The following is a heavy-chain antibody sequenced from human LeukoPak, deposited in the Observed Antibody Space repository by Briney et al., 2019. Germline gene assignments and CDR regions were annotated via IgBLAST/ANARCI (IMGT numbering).Heavy chain of an antibody. CDR3: ANNGYSYGYQGFNTGEYYFDY. CDR1: GFIFSSYG. Sequence: GGSLRLSCAASGFIFSSYGMMWVRQAPGKGLEWVSTIHPSGINTHHADSVKGRFTISRDNSKNTLYLQMNSLRAEDTAVYYCANNGYSYGYQGFNTGEYYFDYWGQGTLVTVSS. V-gene: IGHV3-23*05. J-gene: IGHJ4*02. CDR2: IHPSGINT. D-gene: IGHD5-18*01.